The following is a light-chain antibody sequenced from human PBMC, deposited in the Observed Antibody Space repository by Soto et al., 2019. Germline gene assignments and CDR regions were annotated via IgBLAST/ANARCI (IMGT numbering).Light chain of an antibody. J-gene: IGKJ1*01. V-gene: IGKV3-15*01. Sequence: EIVMTQSPATLSVSPGERATLSCRASQSISSNLAWYQQKPGQAPRLLIHDASNRATGIPARFSGSGSGTEFTLTISSLQSEDFAVYYCQQYNIWPPWTFGQGTKVEIK. CDR1: QSISSN. CDR3: QQYNIWPPWT. CDR2: DAS.